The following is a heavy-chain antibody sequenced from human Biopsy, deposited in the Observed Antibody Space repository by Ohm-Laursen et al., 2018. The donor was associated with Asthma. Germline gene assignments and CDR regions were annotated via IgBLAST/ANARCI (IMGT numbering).Heavy chain of an antibody. V-gene: IGHV4-30-4*01. CDR3: ARDLGIVGATPDGFNI. J-gene: IGHJ3*02. CDR2: VYSSGST. Sequence: SQTLSLTCTVSGGSTSSDDYYWTWIRQPPGKGLEWVGYVYSSGSTYYNPSLDSRVMISLDTSKNQFSLSLGSVTAADTAVYFCARDLGIVGATPDGFNIWGQGTLVTVSS. CDR1: GGSTSSDDYY. D-gene: IGHD1-26*01.